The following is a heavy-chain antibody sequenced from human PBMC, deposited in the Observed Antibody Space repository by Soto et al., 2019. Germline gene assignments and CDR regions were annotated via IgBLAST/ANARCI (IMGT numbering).Heavy chain of an antibody. CDR2: IFHGGGT. D-gene: IGHD3-22*01. CDR3: ARPHYDSNTFYSFFDY. J-gene: IGHJ4*02. CDR1: GEYFSGYY. Sequence: SETLSLTCAVSGEYFSGYYWSWIRQPPGKGLEWIGQIFHGGGTNYSPSLKSRVTISVDTSKNQFSLELSSVTAADTAVYYCARPHYDSNTFYSFFDYWGQGTLVTVSS. V-gene: IGHV4-34*12.